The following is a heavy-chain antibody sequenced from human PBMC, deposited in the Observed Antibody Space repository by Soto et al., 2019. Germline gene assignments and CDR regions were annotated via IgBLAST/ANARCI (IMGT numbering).Heavy chain of an antibody. D-gene: IGHD6-6*01. CDR3: ARRFDWQLPFDA. CDR2: IFHTGNT. J-gene: IGHJ4*02. CDR1: GESMTSTNHY. V-gene: IGHV4-39*02. Sequence: QLHLQESGPGLVRPSETLSLTCTVSGESMTSTNHYWGWIRQPPGKGLEWVATIFHTGNTYYNPSRMIRVSISVDTSKKHFSLRLNSVTAADTALYVCARRFDWQLPFDAWCQGSLVTVSS.